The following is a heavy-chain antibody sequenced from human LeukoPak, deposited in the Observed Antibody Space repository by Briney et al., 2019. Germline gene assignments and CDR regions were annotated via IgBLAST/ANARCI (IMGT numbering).Heavy chain of an antibody. CDR3: AGHGSYHDILTDYGPPVRMWWFDP. J-gene: IGHJ5*02. D-gene: IGHD3-9*01. CDR1: GGSISSSSHY. Sequence: SETLSLTCTVSGGSISSSSHYWGWIRQPPGKGLEWIGSIYYSGSTYYNPSLKSRVSMSVDTSKNQFSLKLSSVTAADTAVFYCAGHGSYHDILTDYGPPVRMWWFDPWGQGTLVTVSS. V-gene: IGHV4-39*01. CDR2: IYYSGST.